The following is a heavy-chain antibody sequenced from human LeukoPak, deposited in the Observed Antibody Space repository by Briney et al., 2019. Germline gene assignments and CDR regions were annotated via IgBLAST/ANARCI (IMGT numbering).Heavy chain of an antibody. CDR2: ISSSSSAI. J-gene: IGHJ4*02. V-gene: IGHV3-48*01. Sequence: GGSLRLSCAASGFTFSSYSMNRVRQAPGKGLEWVSYISSSSSAIYYADSVKGRFTISRDNAKNSLYLQMNSLRAEDTAVYYCARRQQVFDYWGQGTLVTVSS. CDR1: GFTFSSYS. D-gene: IGHD6-13*01. CDR3: ARRQQVFDY.